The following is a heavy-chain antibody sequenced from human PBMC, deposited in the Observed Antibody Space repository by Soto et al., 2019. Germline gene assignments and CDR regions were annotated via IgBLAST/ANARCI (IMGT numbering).Heavy chain of an antibody. V-gene: IGHV4-31*03. CDR1: GGSISSGGYY. D-gene: IGHD6-13*01. Sequence: PSETLSLTSTVSGGSISSGGYYWSWIGQHPGKGLEWIGYIYYSGSTYYNPSLKSRVTISVDTSKNQFSLKLSSVTAADTAVYYCARGTYSSSWYDHYYGMDVWGQGTTVTVSS. CDR2: IYYSGST. CDR3: ARGTYSSSWYDHYYGMDV. J-gene: IGHJ6*02.